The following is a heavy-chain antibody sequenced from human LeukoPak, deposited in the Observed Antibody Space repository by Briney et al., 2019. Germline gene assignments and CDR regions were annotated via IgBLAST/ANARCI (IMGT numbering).Heavy chain of an antibody. CDR2: IIPIFGTA. V-gene: IGHV1-69*06. J-gene: IGHJ4*02. D-gene: IGHD5-12*01. Sequence: SVKVSCKSSGGTFSSYAISWVRQAPGQGLEWMGGIIPIFGTANYAQKFQGRVTITADKSTSTAYMELSSLRSEDTAVYYCASDSGYAHSQGYWGQGTLVTVSS. CDR1: GGTFSSYA. CDR3: ASDSGYAHSQGY.